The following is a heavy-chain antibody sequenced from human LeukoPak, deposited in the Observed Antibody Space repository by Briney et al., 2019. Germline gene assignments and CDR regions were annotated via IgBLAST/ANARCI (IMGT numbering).Heavy chain of an antibody. CDR3: ARFVPNYYDSSGYYPNDAFDI. Sequence: GGSLRLSCAASGFTFSSYSMNWVRQAPGKGLEWVSSISSSSSYIYYADSVKGRFTISRDNAKDSLYLQMNRLRAEDTAVYYCARFVPNYYDSSGYYPNDAFDIWGQGTMVTVSS. J-gene: IGHJ3*02. V-gene: IGHV3-21*01. CDR1: GFTFSSYS. D-gene: IGHD3-22*01. CDR2: ISSSSSYI.